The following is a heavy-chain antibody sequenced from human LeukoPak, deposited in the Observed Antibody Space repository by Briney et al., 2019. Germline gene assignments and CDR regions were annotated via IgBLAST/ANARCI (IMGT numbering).Heavy chain of an antibody. CDR2: MNPNSGNT. CDR1: GYTFTSYD. D-gene: IGHD1-26*01. V-gene: IGHV1-8*03. J-gene: IGHJ3*02. Sequence: VASVKVSCKASGYTFTSYDINWVRQATGQGLEWMGWMNPNSGNTGYAQKFQGRVTITRNTSISTAYMELSSLRSEDTAVYYCARGRGFGSYYIYDAFDIWGQGTMVTVSS. CDR3: ARGRGFGSYYIYDAFDI.